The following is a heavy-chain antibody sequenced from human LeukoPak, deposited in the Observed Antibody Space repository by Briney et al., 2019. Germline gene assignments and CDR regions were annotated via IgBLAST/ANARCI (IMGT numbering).Heavy chain of an antibody. J-gene: IGHJ4*02. V-gene: IGHV3-66*02. CDR3: ARAYDYVWGSFDY. CDR1: GFTVSSNY. CDR2: IYSGGST. Sequence: PGGSLRLSCAASGFTVSSNYMSWVRQAPGKGLEWVSVIYSGGSTYYADSVKGRFTISRDNPKNTLYLQMNSLRAEDTAVYYCARAYDYVWGSFDYWGQGTLVTVSS. D-gene: IGHD3-16*01.